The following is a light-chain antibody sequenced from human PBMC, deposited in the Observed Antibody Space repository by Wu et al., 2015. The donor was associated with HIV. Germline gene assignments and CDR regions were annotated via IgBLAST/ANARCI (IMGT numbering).Light chain of an antibody. CDR2: GTS. CDR1: QTISNSL. V-gene: IGKV3-20*01. J-gene: IGKJ1*01. Sequence: EIVLTQSPDTLSLSPGERATLSCRVSQTISNSLLAWYQQKPGQAPRLLIYGTSNRAAGVSDRFSGSGSGTDFTLTISRLEPEDFAVYYCQQYGSSWTFGQGTKVEIK. CDR3: QQYGSSWT.